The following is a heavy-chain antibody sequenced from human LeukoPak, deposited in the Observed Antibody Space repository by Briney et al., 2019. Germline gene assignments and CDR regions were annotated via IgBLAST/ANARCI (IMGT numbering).Heavy chain of an antibody. CDR1: GFTFSSYA. Sequence: QTGGPLRLSCAASGFTFSSYAMSWVRQAPGKGLEWVSAISGSGGSTYYADSVKGRFTISRDNSKNTLYLQMNSLRAEDTAVYYCARRTAVASADRAFDIWGQGTMVTVSS. J-gene: IGHJ3*02. CDR2: ISGSGGST. D-gene: IGHD6-19*01. V-gene: IGHV3-23*01. CDR3: ARRTAVASADRAFDI.